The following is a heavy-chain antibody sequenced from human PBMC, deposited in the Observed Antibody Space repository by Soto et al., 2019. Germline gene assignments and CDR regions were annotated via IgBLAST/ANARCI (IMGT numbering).Heavy chain of an antibody. CDR2: INAGNGTT. Sequence: ASVRVSCKASGYTFTSYAMHWVRQAPGQRLEWMGWINAGNGTTKYSQSFQDRVTFTRDTSASTIYMELSSLRSEDTAVYYCARGNPAPADYGGQGTLVTVSS. J-gene: IGHJ4*02. CDR3: ARGNPAPADY. CDR1: GYTFTSYA. V-gene: IGHV1-3*01.